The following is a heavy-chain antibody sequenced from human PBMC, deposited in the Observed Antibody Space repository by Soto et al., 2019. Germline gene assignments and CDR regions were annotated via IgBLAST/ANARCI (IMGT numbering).Heavy chain of an antibody. J-gene: IGHJ4*02. D-gene: IGHD3-22*01. CDR1: GGSINTYY. CDR3: ARLGGYYQAFDQ. Sequence: SETLSLTCTVSGGSINTYYWSWFRQPPGKGLEWIGYIYYSGSTTYNPSLKSRVTISVDTFKNQFSLKLNSVTAADTAVYYCARLGGYYQAFDQWGQGSLVT. V-gene: IGHV4-59*08. CDR2: IYYSGST.